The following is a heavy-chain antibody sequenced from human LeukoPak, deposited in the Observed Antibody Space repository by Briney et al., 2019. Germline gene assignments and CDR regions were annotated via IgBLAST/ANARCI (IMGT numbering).Heavy chain of an antibody. CDR1: GFTFSSYW. CDR3: ARVDTAMVGYFQH. D-gene: IGHD5-18*01. J-gene: IGHJ1*01. CDR2: INSDGSST. V-gene: IGHV3-74*01. Sequence: GGSLRLSCAASGFTFSSYWMHWVRQAPGKGLVWVSRINSDGSSTSYADSVKGRFTISRDNAKNTLYLQMNSLRAEDTAVYYCARVDTAMVGYFQHWDQGTLVTVSS.